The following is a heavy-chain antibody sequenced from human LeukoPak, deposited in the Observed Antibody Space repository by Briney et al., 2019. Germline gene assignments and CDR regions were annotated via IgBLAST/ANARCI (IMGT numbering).Heavy chain of an antibody. D-gene: IGHD3-22*01. V-gene: IGHV4-34*01. J-gene: IGHJ6*03. Sequence: PSETLSLTCAVYGGSFSGYYWTWIRQALGKGLEWIGEINPSGRISYNPSLKSRLTISVDASKNQFSLNLRSLTAADTAVYYCARGRQEVSMIVVVMTAVSYYLDVWGKGTTVTVS. CDR3: ARGRQEVSMIVVVMTAVSYYLDV. CDR1: GGSFSGYY. CDR2: INPSGRI.